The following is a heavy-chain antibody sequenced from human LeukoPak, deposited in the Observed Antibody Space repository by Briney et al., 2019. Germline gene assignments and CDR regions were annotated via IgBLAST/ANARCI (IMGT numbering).Heavy chain of an antibody. J-gene: IGHJ5*02. CDR1: GFTFSNYD. Sequence: GGSLRLSCAASGFTFSNYDMGWVRQAPGEGLEWVSSISGSGSSTYYADSVKGRFTISRDNAKNSLYLQMNSLRAEDTAVYYCARLGMYDYDSSAYYYTWGQGTLVTVSS. D-gene: IGHD3-22*01. CDR2: ISGSGSST. V-gene: IGHV3-23*01. CDR3: ARLGMYDYDSSAYYYT.